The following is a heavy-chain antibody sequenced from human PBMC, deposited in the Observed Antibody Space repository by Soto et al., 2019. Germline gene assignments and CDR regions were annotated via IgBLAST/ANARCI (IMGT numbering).Heavy chain of an antibody. V-gene: IGHV4-39*01. Sequence: SETLSLTCTVSGGSVTNSSYYWGWIRQSPGKGLEWIGSVYYRGRSYSKSSVKSRVAISVDTSKNRFSLSLNSVTASDTAVYFCVSQRTTVPTQAYFDYWGPGALVTVSS. D-gene: IGHD4-17*01. CDR3: VSQRTTVPTQAYFDY. CDR2: VYYRGRS. J-gene: IGHJ4*02. CDR1: GGSVTNSSYY.